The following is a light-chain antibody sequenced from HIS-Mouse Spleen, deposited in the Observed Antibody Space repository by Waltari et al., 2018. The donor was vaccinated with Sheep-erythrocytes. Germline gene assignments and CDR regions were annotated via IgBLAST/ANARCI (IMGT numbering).Light chain of an antibody. Sequence: DIQMTQSPSSLSASVGDRVTITCRASQSISSYLNWYQQKPGKVPKLLIYAASSLKSGVPSRFSGSGSGTDFTLTISSLQPEDFATYYCQQSYSTPQFTFGPGTKVDIK. J-gene: IGKJ3*01. CDR1: QSISSY. V-gene: IGKV1-39*01. CDR3: QQSYSTPQFT. CDR2: AAS.